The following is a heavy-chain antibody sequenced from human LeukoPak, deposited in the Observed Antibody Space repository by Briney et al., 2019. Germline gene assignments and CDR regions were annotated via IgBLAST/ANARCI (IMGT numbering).Heavy chain of an antibody. D-gene: IGHD1-26*01. CDR2: ISNSADTI. CDR3: ARDSISGSSSDF. CDR1: GFTFSDYY. V-gene: IGHV3-11*04. Sequence: PGGSLRLSCAASGFTFSDYYMSWIRQAPGKGLEWVSYISNSADTIFYADSVKGRFTISRDNAKNSLYLQMSSLRVEDTAVYHCARDSISGSSSDFWGQGTLVTVSS. J-gene: IGHJ4*02.